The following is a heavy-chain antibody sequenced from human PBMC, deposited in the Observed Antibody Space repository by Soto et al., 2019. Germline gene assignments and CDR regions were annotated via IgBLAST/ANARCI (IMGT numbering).Heavy chain of an antibody. CDR2: IYYSGTT. CDR1: GGSINSYY. J-gene: IGHJ4*02. Sequence: QVQLQESGSGLVKPSETLSLTCTVSGGSINSYYWSWIRQSPGKGLEWIGYIYYSGTTKYNPSLKSPSTRSVETSKNQVSLNVSPGPAADTAVYYGEGYGGRGGRVFLQWGQGSLVTVSS. CDR3: EGYGGRGGRVFLQ. V-gene: IGHV4-59*01. D-gene: IGHD3-16*01.